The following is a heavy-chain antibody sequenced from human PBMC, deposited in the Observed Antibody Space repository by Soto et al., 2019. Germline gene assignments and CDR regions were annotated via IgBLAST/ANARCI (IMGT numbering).Heavy chain of an antibody. J-gene: IGHJ5*01. V-gene: IGHV4-30-4*01. CDR3: ARDEYQLLSSVSWFDS. D-gene: IGHD2-2*01. Sequence: SSETLSLTCTVSGGSISDDSYWSWIRQTPGKGLAWIGYIYHTGNTYYNPSLRSRVSISVAKSKSQFSLKLISVTAADTAVYFCARDEYQLLSSVSWFDSWGQGTLVTVSS. CDR1: GGSISDDSY. CDR2: IYHTGNT.